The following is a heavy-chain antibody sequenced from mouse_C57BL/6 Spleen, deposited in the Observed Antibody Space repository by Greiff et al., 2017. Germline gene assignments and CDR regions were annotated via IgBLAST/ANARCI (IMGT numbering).Heavy chain of an antibody. J-gene: IGHJ3*01. D-gene: IGHD1-1*01. V-gene: IGHV1-74*01. CDR2: IHPSDSDT. Sequence: VQLQQPGAELVKPGASVKVSCKASGYTFTSYWMHWVKQRPGQGLEWIGRIHPSDSDTNYNQKFKGKATLTVDKSSSTAYLQLSSVTAEDAAVYYCAPITTVAAYWGKGTLGTVSA. CDR1: GYTFTSYW. CDR3: APITTVAAY.